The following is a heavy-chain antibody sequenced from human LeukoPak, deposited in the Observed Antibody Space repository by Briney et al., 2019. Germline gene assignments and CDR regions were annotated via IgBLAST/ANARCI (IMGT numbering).Heavy chain of an antibody. CDR1: GGSISSGDYY. J-gene: IGHJ3*02. CDR2: IYYSGST. Sequence: SEALSLTCTVSGGSISSGDYYWSWIRQPPGKGLEWIGYIYYSGSTYYNPSLKSRVTISVDTSKNQFSLKLSSVTAADTAVYYCARPHEKGAFDIWGQGTMVTVSS. V-gene: IGHV4-30-4*08. CDR3: ARPHEKGAFDI.